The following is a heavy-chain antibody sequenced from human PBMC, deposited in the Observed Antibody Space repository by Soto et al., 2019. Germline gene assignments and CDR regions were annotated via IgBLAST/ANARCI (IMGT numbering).Heavy chain of an antibody. CDR1: GYTFTSYD. Sequence: ASVKVSCKASGYTFTSYDINWVRQATGQGLEWMGWMNPNSGNTGYAQKFQGRVTMTRNTSISTAYMELSSLRSEDTAVYYCATQYYYDSSGYFTAYYWGQGTLVTVS. V-gene: IGHV1-8*01. CDR2: MNPNSGNT. CDR3: ATQYYYDSSGYFTAYY. J-gene: IGHJ4*02. D-gene: IGHD3-22*01.